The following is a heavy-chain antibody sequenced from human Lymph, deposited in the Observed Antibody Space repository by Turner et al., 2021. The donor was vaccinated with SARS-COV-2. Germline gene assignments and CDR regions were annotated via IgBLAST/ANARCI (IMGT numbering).Heavy chain of an antibody. Sequence: QVQLVQSGAEVKKPGASVKVSCKVSGYTLPELSMHWVRQTPGKGLEWKGGFDPEDGETIYAQNFQGRVTMTEDTSTDTAYMDLSSLRSEDTAVYYCATAPAAVVTGWFDPWGQGTLVTVSS. CDR2: FDPEDGET. V-gene: IGHV1-24*01. D-gene: IGHD2-15*01. J-gene: IGHJ5*02. CDR3: ATAPAAVVTGWFDP. CDR1: GYTLPELS.